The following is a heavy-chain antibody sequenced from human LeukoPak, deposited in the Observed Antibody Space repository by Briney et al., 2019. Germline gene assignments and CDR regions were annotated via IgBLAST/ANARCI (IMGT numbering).Heavy chain of an antibody. CDR1: GYTFTTYW. CDR3: ARGNNHYDY. CDR2: IYPGDSTI. Sequence: GESLKISCMGSGYTFTTYWIAWVRQMPGKGLEWVGIIYPGDSTITYSPAFQGQVTISADKSISTAYLQWSSLKASDTAMYYCARGNNHYDYWGQGTLVTVSS. J-gene: IGHJ4*02. V-gene: IGHV5-51*01. D-gene: IGHD1-14*01.